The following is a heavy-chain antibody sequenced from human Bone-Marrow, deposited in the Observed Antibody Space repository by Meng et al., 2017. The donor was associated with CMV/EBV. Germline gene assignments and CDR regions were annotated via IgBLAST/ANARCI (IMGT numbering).Heavy chain of an antibody. V-gene: IGHV4-34*01. CDR1: GASFSGYY. J-gene: IGHJ4*02. CDR3: ARAVNNDFWSDYYRSDRIDY. D-gene: IGHD3-3*01. Sequence: SETLSLTCAVYGASFSGYYWSWIRQPPGKGLEWIGEINHSGTTNYNPSLKGRVIISIDMSKKQFSLKMSSVTAADTAVYYCARAVNNDFWSDYYRSDRIDYWGQAALVAASS. CDR2: INHSGTT.